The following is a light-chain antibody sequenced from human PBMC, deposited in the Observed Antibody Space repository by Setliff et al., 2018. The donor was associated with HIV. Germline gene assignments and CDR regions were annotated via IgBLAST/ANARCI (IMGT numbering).Light chain of an antibody. CDR3: CSYVGSTTRVV. Sequence: QSALPQPASVSGSPGRSITISCTGSRSDVGSYNLVSWYQQHPGKAPKLMIYEVSKRPSGVSDRFSGSKSGSTASLTISGLQAEDEADYYCCSYVGSTTRVVFGGGTKVTVL. CDR1: RSDVGSYNL. V-gene: IGLV2-23*02. CDR2: EVS. J-gene: IGLJ2*01.